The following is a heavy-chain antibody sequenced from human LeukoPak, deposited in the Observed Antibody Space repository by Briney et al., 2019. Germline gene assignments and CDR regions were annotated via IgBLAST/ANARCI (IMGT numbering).Heavy chain of an antibody. J-gene: IGHJ4*02. Sequence: ASLKVSCKASGGTFISYAISWVRQAPGQGLEWRGGITPLFGTANSAQKFQGRVTITADESTSTAYMELSSLRSEDTAVYYCARGLWSGPDIWGQGALVTVSS. CDR2: ITPLFGTA. D-gene: IGHD3-3*01. CDR3: ARGLWSGPDI. V-gene: IGHV1-69*13. CDR1: GGTFISYA.